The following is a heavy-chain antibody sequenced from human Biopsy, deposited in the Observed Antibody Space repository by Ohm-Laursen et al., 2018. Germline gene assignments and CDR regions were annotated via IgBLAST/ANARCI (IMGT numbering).Heavy chain of an antibody. Sequence: SETLSLTCTVSGDSISSYYWSWIRQPPGKGLQWIGYVYCTGSTDYNPSLQSRVTVPVDTSKNHFSLGLQSVTAADTAIYYCTRATNSTGWPYYYFYGMDIWGQGTTVTVSS. CDR3: TRATNSTGWPYYYFYGMDI. J-gene: IGHJ6*02. CDR2: VYCTGST. CDR1: GDSISSYY. D-gene: IGHD2/OR15-2a*01. V-gene: IGHV4-59*01.